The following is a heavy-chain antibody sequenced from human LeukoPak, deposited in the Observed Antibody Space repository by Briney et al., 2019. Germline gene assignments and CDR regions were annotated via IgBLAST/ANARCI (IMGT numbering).Heavy chain of an antibody. V-gene: IGHV1-69*13. Sequence: SVKVSCKASGGTFSSYAISWVRQAPGQGLEWMGGIIPIFGTANYAQKFQGRVTITADESTSTAYMELSSLRSEDTAVYYCARDYGGNSGWFDPWGQGTLVTVSS. J-gene: IGHJ5*02. CDR3: ARDYGGNSGWFDP. CDR2: IIPIFGTA. CDR1: GGTFSSYA. D-gene: IGHD4-23*01.